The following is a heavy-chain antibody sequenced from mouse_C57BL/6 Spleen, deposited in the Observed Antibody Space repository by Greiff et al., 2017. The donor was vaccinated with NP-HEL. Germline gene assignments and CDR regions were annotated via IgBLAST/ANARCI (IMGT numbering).Heavy chain of an antibody. CDR1: GYTFTTYP. D-gene: IGHD2-5*01. CDR3: ARGDDSNYGFFAY. J-gene: IGHJ3*01. V-gene: IGHV1-47*01. Sequence: VQRVESGAELVKPGASVKMSCKASGYTFTTYPIEWMKQNHGKSLEWIGNFHPYNDDTKYNEKFKGKATLTVEKSSSTVYLELSRLTSDDSAVYYCARGDDSNYGFFAYWGKGTLVNVSA. CDR2: FHPYNDDT.